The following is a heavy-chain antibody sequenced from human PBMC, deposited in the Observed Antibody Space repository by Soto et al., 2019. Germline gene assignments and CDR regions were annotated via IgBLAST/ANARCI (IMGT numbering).Heavy chain of an antibody. J-gene: IGHJ6*02. V-gene: IGHV1-69*06. D-gene: IGHD3-10*01. CDR2: IIPIFGTA. CDR1: GGTFSSYA. CDR3: ARYGEGVSDYYYYYGMDV. Sequence: QVQLVQSGAEVKKPGSSVKVSCKASGGTFSSYAISWVRQAPGQGLEWMGGIIPIFGTANYAQKFQGRVTITADKSTSTAYMELSSLRSEDTAVYYCARYGEGVSDYYYYYGMDVWGQGTTVTVSS.